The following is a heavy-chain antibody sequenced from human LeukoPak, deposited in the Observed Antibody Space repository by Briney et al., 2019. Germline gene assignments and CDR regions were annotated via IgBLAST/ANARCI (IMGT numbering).Heavy chain of an antibody. V-gene: IGHV4-39*07. Sequence: SETLSLTCTVSGGSISSRSYYWGWIRQPPGKGLEWTGSIYYSGSTYYNPSLKSRVTISVDTSKNQFSLKLSSVTAADTAVYYCASSQWDPSYFDYWGQGTLVTVSS. CDR1: GGSISSRSYY. J-gene: IGHJ4*02. CDR2: IYYSGST. D-gene: IGHD1-26*01. CDR3: ASSQWDPSYFDY.